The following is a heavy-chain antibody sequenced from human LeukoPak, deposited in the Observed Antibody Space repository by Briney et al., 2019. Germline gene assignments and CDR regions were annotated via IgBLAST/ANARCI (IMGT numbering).Heavy chain of an antibody. J-gene: IGHJ4*02. D-gene: IGHD5-12*01. CDR2: VSYSGSP. Sequence: TFNSHWMTWIRQPPGKGLEWIGSVSYSGSPYYNPSLTSRATMSVDTSRNQVSLKLTSVTAADTAVYYCARASQWLRLDYWGQGTLVTVSS. CDR3: ARASQWLRLDY. CDR1: TFNSHW. V-gene: IGHV4-39*07.